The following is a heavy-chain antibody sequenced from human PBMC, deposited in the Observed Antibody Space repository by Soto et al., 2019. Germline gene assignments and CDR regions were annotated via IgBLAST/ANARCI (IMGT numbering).Heavy chain of an antibody. V-gene: IGHV4-31*03. CDR2: MYYSGIT. Sequence: QVQLQESGPGLVKPSQTLSLTCTVSGGSITTGGSYWSWIRQHPGKGLEWIGYMYYSGITYYNPSLTSRLTISVDTSQNQFSLRLTSVTAADTAVYYCARAINDFWSGFSYYFDNWGQGTLVTVSS. CDR1: GGSITTGGSY. CDR3: ARAINDFWSGFSYYFDN. J-gene: IGHJ4*02. D-gene: IGHD3-3*01.